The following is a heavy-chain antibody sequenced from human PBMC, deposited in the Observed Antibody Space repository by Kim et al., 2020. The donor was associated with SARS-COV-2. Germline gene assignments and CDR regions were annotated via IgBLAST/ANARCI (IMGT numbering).Heavy chain of an antibody. CDR3: VREVMEAAHYFDS. V-gene: IGHV3-74*01. Sequence: GGSLRLSCAASGFTFSSYWMHWVRQAPGKGLVWVSRIKSDGSSTSYADSVKGRFTIFRDNAKNTLYLQMDSLRAEDTAVYYCVREVMEAAHYFDSWGQGT. CDR2: IKSDGSST. CDR1: GFTFSSYW. J-gene: IGHJ4*02. D-gene: IGHD2-21*01.